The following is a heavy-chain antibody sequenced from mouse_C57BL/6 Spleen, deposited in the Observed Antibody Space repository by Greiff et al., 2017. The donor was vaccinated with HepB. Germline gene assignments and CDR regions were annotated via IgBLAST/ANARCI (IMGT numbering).Heavy chain of an antibody. D-gene: IGHD2-2*01. V-gene: IGHV3-6*01. CDR3: ARDLYYGYDGYAMDY. Sequence: EVKLQESGPGLVKPSQSLSLTCSVTGYSITSGYYWNWIRQFPGNKLEWMGYISYDGSNNYNPSLKNRISITRDTSKNHFFLKLNSVTTEDTATYYCARDLYYGYDGYAMDYWGQGTSVTVSS. CDR2: ISYDGSN. CDR1: GYSITSGYY. J-gene: IGHJ4*01.